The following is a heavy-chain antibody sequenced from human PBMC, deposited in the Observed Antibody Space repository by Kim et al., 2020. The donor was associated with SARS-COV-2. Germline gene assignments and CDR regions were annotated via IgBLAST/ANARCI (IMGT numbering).Heavy chain of an antibody. J-gene: IGHJ3*02. CDR2: IYYSGST. V-gene: IGHV4-30-4*01. Sequence: SETLSLTCTVSGGSISSGDYYWSWIRQPPGKGLEWIGSIYYSGSTYYNQSLKSRVTISVDTSKNQFSLKLSSVTAADTAVYYCARERVHIRSGDAFDIWGQGTLVTVSS. D-gene: IGHD2-21*01. CDR3: ARERVHIRSGDAFDI. CDR1: GGSISSGDYY.